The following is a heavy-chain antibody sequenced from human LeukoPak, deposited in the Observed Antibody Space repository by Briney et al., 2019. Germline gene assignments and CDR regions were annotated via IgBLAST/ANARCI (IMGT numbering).Heavy chain of an antibody. J-gene: IGHJ6*03. CDR1: GGSISSGSYY. D-gene: IGHD3-16*01. CDR3: ATSAFYPYYYMDV. V-gene: IGHV4-61*02. Sequence: SQTLSLTCTVSGGSISSGSYYWSWIRQPAGKGLEWIGRIYTSGSTNYNPSLKSRVTISVDTSKNQFSLKLSSVTAADTAVYYCATSAFYPYYYMDVWGKGTTVTVSS. CDR2: IYTSGST.